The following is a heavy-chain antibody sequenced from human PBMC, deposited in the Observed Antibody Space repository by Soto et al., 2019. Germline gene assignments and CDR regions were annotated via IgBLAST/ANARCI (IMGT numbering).Heavy chain of an antibody. CDR3: ARQIFGVGNYYYYMDV. CDR1: GYTFTSYG. D-gene: IGHD3-3*01. V-gene: IGHV1-18*01. CDR2: ISPYNGNT. J-gene: IGHJ6*03. Sequence: ASVKVSCKASGYTFTSYGISWVRQAPGQGLEWMGWISPYNGNTNYAQKLQGRVTMTTDTSTSTAYMELRSLRSDDTAVYYCARQIFGVGNYYYYMDVWGKGTTVTVSS.